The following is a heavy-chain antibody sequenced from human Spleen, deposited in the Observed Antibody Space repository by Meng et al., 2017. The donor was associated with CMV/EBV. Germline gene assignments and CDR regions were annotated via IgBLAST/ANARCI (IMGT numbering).Heavy chain of an antibody. D-gene: IGHD2-2*02. CDR1: GFSISSDSY. CDR3: ARVVVVPAAVQQPPQIYYFDY. CDR2: IYHSGST. Sequence: SETLSLTCTVSGFSISSDSYWDWIRQPPGKGLEWIGTIYHSGSTYYNPSLKSRVTISVDTSKNQFSLKVTSVTAADTAVYYCARVVVVPAAVQQPPQIYYFDYWGQGTLVTVSS. V-gene: IGHV4-38-2*02. J-gene: IGHJ4*02.